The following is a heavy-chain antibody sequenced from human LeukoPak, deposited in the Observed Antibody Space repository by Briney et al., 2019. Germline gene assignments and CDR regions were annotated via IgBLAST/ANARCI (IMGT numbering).Heavy chain of an antibody. J-gene: IGHJ4*02. D-gene: IGHD4-17*01. Sequence: SETLSLTCTVSGGSISSGDYYWSWIRQPPGKGLEWIGYIYYSGSTYYNPSLKSRVTISVDTSKNQFSLKPSSVTAADTAVYYCARATVTTYEYWGQGTLVTVSS. CDR1: GGSISSGDYY. V-gene: IGHV4-30-4*01. CDR2: IYYSGST. CDR3: ARATVTTYEY.